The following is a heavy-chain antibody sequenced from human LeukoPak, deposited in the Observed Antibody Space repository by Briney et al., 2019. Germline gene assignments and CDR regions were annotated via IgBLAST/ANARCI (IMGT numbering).Heavy chain of an antibody. CDR2: IYTSGST. J-gene: IGHJ3*02. Sequence: PSETLSLTRTVSGGSISSYYWSWIRQPAGKGLEWIGRIYTSGSTNYNPSLKSRVTMSVDTSKNQLSLKLSSVTAADTAVYYCARVALAAAGAFDIWGQGTMVTVSS. D-gene: IGHD6-13*01. CDR3: ARVALAAAGAFDI. CDR1: GGSISSYY. V-gene: IGHV4-4*07.